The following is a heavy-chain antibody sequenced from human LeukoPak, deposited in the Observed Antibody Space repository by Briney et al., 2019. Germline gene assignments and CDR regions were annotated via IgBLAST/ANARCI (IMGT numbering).Heavy chain of an antibody. CDR2: IYHSGNT. CDR3: ARDLGTALVTGDY. V-gene: IGHV4-4*02. CDR1: GGSITSNNW. J-gene: IGHJ4*02. D-gene: IGHD5-18*01. Sequence: SETLSLTCAVSGGSITSNNWWSWVRPPPGKGLEGSGEIYHSGNTNYNPSLKSRVTISVDKSKNQLSLNVTSVTAADTAVYYCARDLGTALVTGDYWGQGTLVTVSS.